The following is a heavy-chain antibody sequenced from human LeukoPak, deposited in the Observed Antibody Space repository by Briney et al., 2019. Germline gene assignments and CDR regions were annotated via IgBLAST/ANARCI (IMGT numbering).Heavy chain of an antibody. CDR3: ARQGLYDSSDFWTFQH. D-gene: IGHD3/OR15-3a*01. V-gene: IGHV3-11*06. Sequence: GGSLRLSRAASGFTFSDYYMSWIRQTPGKGLEWVSYISDSSGYKNYADSLKSRFTISRDNAKNSVYLQMNSLSAEDTAVYYCARQGLYDSSDFWTFQHWGQGTMVTVSS. CDR1: GFTFSDYY. CDR2: ISDSSGYK. J-gene: IGHJ1*01.